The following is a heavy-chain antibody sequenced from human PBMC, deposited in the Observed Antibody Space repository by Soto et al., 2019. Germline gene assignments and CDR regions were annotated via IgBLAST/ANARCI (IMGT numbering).Heavy chain of an antibody. CDR2: IYYSGST. J-gene: IGHJ6*02. D-gene: IGHD3-10*01. Sequence: QVQLQESGPGLVKPSQTLSLTCTVSGGSISSGGYYWSWIRQHPGKGLEWFGYIYYSGSTYYNPSLKSRVTISVDTSKNQFSLKLSSVTAADTAVYYCASLVRRFTGYYYYGMDVWGQGTTVTVSS. CDR1: GGSISSGGYY. V-gene: IGHV4-31*03. CDR3: ASLVRRFTGYYYYGMDV.